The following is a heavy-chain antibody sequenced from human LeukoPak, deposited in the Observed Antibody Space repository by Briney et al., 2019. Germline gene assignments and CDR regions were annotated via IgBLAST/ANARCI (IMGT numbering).Heavy chain of an antibody. CDR1: GYTFTSNY. Sequence: ASVKVSCKASGYTFTSNYIHWVRQAPGQGLEWMGMIYPRDGSTSYAQKFQGRVTVTRDTSTSTVHMELSGLRSGDTAVYYCARDQEGFDYWGQGTLVTVSS. J-gene: IGHJ4*02. V-gene: IGHV1-46*01. CDR3: ARDQEGFDY. CDR2: IYPRDGST.